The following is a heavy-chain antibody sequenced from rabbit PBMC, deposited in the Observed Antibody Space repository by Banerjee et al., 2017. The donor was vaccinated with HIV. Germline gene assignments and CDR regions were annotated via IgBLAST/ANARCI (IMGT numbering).Heavy chain of an antibody. J-gene: IGHJ4*01. Sequence: QEQLEESGGGLVQPEGSLTLTCTASGFSFSSSYWICWVRQAPGKGLEWIACIYTGSSGSAYYASWAKGRFTISKTSSTVDLKMTSLTAADTATYFCARGGYHVGDGYNLWGQGTLVTVS. CDR1: GFSFSSSYW. V-gene: IGHV1S45*01. D-gene: IGHD2-1*01. CDR3: ARGGYHVGDGYNL. CDR2: IYTGSSGSA.